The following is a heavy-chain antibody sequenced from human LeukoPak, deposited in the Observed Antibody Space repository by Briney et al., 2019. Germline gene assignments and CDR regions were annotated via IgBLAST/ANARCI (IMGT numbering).Heavy chain of an antibody. D-gene: IGHD5-12*01. J-gene: IGHJ4*02. CDR2: IKQDASDK. V-gene: IGHV3-7*01. CDR1: GFTFSSHW. Sequence: GGSLRLSCAASGFTFSSHWMSWVRQAPGKGLEWVAYIKQDASDKYYVDSVKGRFTISRDNAKNSLYLQMNSLRAEDTAVYYCARARRGYDAYWGQGTLVTVSS. CDR3: ARARRGYDAY.